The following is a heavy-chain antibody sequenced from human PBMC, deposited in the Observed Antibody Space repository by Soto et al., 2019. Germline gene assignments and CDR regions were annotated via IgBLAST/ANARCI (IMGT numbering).Heavy chain of an antibody. J-gene: IGHJ4*02. Sequence: HPGGSLRLSCAASGFTVSSNYMSWVRQAPGKGLEWVSAISGSGGSTYYADSVKGRFTISRDNSKNTLYLQMNSLRAENTAVYYCAKDHDGDASDYWGQGTLVTVSS. V-gene: IGHV3-23*01. D-gene: IGHD4-17*01. CDR3: AKDHDGDASDY. CDR1: GFTVSSNY. CDR2: ISGSGGST.